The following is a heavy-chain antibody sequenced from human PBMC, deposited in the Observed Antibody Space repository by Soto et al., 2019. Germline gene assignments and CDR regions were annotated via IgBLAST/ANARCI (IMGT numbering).Heavy chain of an antibody. J-gene: IGHJ4*02. D-gene: IGHD6-19*01. CDR3: VRGARGWYGIDY. Sequence: EVQLVESGGGLVKPGGSLRLSCAASGFTFSNHWMHWVRQPPGKGLLWVSRINTDGSSTNYAGSVEGRFTVSRDNAKNTLYLQMNSLRDDDTADYYCVRGARGWYGIDYWGQGTLVTVSS. CDR1: GFTFSNHW. CDR2: INTDGSST. V-gene: IGHV3-74*01.